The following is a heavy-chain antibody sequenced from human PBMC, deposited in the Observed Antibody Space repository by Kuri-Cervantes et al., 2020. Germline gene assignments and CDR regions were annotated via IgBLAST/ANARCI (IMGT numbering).Heavy chain of an antibody. CDR2: IGTAGDT. CDR1: GFTFSSYD. V-gene: IGHV3-13*01. J-gene: IGHJ6*02. Sequence: GESLKISCAASGFTFSSYDMHWVRQATGKGLEWVSAIGTAGDTYYPGSVKGRFTISRENAKNSLYLQMNSLRAEDTAVYYCAREILGGIYYYDSSGSGMDVWGQGTTVTVSS. D-gene: IGHD3-22*01. CDR3: AREILGGIYYYDSSGSGMDV.